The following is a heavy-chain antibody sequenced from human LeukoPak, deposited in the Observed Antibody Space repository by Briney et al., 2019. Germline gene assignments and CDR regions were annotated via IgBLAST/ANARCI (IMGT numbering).Heavy chain of an antibody. D-gene: IGHD6-13*01. Sequence: SETLSLTCTVSDGSISSGSYFWTWIRQPAGKGLEWIGRINTSGSTNYNPSLKSRVTISVDTSKNQFSLKLSSVTAADTAVFYCAREGYTSSWYSGYYYFDYWGQGTLVTVSS. CDR2: INTSGST. J-gene: IGHJ4*02. CDR1: DGSISSGSYF. V-gene: IGHV4-61*02. CDR3: AREGYTSSWYSGYYYFDY.